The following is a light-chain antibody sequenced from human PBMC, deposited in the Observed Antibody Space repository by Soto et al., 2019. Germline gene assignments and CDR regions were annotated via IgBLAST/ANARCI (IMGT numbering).Light chain of an antibody. CDR3: AAWDDSLSGPV. CDR2: RSY. CDR1: SSNMGTNS. J-gene: IGLJ1*01. V-gene: IGLV1-44*01. Sequence: VLTQPPSASGTPGQGVTISCSGGSSNMGTNSVSWYQHFPGTAPKLLIFRSYQRPSGVPDRFSGSKSGTSASLAIRGLQSEDEADYYCAAWDDSLSGPVFGTGTKVTVL.